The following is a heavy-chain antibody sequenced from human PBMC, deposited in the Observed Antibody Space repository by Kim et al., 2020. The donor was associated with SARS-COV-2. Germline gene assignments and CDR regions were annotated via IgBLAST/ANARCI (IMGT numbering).Heavy chain of an antibody. CDR2: INAGNGNT. V-gene: IGHV1-3*01. CDR3: ARDLPRITMVRGVIIPNWFDP. J-gene: IGHJ5*02. CDR1: GYTFTSYA. D-gene: IGHD3-10*01. Sequence: ASVKVSCKASGYTFTSYAMHWVRQAPGQRLEWMGWINAGNGNTKYSQKFQGRVTITRDTSASTAYMELSSLRSEDTAVYYCARDLPRITMVRGVIIPNWFDPWGQGTLDTVSS.